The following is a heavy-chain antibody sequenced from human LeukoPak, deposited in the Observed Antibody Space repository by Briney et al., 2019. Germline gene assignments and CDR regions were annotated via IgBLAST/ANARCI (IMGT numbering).Heavy chain of an antibody. CDR1: GFTVSSNY. D-gene: IGHD1-26*01. V-gene: IGHV3-53*01. Sequence: GGSLRLSCAASGFTVSSNYMSWVRQAPGKGLEWVSVIYSGFGTYYADSVKGRFTISRDNSKNTLYLQMNSLRAEDTAVYYCARGWDSGYNFYGLDVWGQGNTVTVSS. CDR3: ARGWDSGYNFYGLDV. CDR2: IYSGFGT. J-gene: IGHJ6*02.